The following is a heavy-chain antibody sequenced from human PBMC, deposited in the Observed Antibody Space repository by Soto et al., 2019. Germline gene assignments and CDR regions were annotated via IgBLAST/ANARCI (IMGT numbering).Heavy chain of an antibody. CDR3: ARDRVAAAGKGSYYYGMDV. CDR1: GYTFTGYY. D-gene: IGHD6-13*01. J-gene: IGHJ6*02. Sequence: QVQLVQSGAEVKKPGASVKVSCKASGYTFTGYYMHWVRQAPGQGLEWMGWINPNSGGTNYAQKFQGWVTMTRDTSISTAYMELSRLRSDDTAVYYCARDRVAAAGKGSYYYGMDVWGQGTTVTVSS. V-gene: IGHV1-2*04. CDR2: INPNSGGT.